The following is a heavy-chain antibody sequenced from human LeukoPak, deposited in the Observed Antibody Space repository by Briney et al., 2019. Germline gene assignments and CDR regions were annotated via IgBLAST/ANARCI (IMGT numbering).Heavy chain of an antibody. D-gene: IGHD3-22*01. V-gene: IGHV1-69*05. CDR1: GGTFSSYA. Sequence: SVKVSCKASGGTFSSYAISWVRQAPGQGLEWMGRIIPIFGTANYAQNFQGRVTITTDKSTRTAYMELSSLRSEDTAVYYCARDLPDMEGYASSVYYFDYWGQGTLVTVSS. CDR3: ARDLPDMEGYASSVYYFDY. CDR2: IIPIFGTA. J-gene: IGHJ4*02.